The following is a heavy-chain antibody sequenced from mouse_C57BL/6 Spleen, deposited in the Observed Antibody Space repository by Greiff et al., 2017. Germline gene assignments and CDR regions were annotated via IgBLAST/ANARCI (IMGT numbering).Heavy chain of an antibody. CDR1: GYSFTGYY. Sequence: VQLKESGPELVKPGASVKISCKASGYSFTGYYMNWVKQSPEKSLEWIGEITPSTGGTTSNQKFKARATLTVDKSSSTAYMQLKSLTSEDSAVYYCARWYYGSSFDDWGQGTTLTVSS. V-gene: IGHV1-42*01. J-gene: IGHJ2*01. CDR3: ARWYYGSSFDD. CDR2: ITPSTGGT. D-gene: IGHD1-1*01.